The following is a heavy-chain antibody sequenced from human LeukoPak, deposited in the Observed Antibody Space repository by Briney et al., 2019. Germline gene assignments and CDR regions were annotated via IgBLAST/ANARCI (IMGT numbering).Heavy chain of an antibody. J-gene: IGHJ4*02. CDR2: MNPNSGNT. V-gene: IGHV1-8*03. D-gene: IGHD6-19*01. CDR1: GYTFTSYD. Sequence: ASVKVSCKASGYTFTSYDINWVRQATGQGLEWMGWMNPNSGNTGYAQKFQGRVTITRNTSISTAYMELSSLRSEDTAAYYCARVTSAVAGGDYWGQGTLVTVSS. CDR3: ARVTSAVAGGDY.